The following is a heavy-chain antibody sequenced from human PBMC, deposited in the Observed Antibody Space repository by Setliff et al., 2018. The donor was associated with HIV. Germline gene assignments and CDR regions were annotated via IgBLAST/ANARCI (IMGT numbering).Heavy chain of an antibody. CDR2: IYTSGST. CDR3: ARGSSSGLYYYYYYMDV. CDR1: GGSISSGSYY. Sequence: SETLSLTCTVSGGSISSGSYYWSWIRQPAGKGLEWIGHIYTSGSTNYNPSLKSRVTISVDTSKNQFSLKLSSVTAADTAVYCCARGSSSGLYYYYYYMDVWGKGTTVTVSS. V-gene: IGHV4-61*09. D-gene: IGHD6-6*01. J-gene: IGHJ6*03.